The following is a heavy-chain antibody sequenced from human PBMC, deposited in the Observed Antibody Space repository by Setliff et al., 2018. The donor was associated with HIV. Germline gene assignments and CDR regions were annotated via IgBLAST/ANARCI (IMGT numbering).Heavy chain of an antibody. CDR2: IYYTGST. Sequence: PSETLSLTCSVSGGSISSYYWSWIRQPPGKGLEWIGNIYYTGSTNYNPSLKSRVTISADTSKNQFSLKLSSVTAADTAVYFCARHAAAAPFRYWGQGTLVTVSS. D-gene: IGHD6-13*01. J-gene: IGHJ4*02. CDR1: GGSISSYY. CDR3: ARHAAAAPFRY. V-gene: IGHV4-59*08.